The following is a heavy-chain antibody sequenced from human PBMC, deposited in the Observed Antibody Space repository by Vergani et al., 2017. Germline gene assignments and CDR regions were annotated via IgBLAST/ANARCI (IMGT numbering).Heavy chain of an antibody. D-gene: IGHD3-22*01. CDR2: IYHSGST. J-gene: IGHJ6*02. CDR1: GGSISSSDW. V-gene: IGHV4-4*03. Sequence: QVQLQESGPGLVKPPGTLSLTCAVSGGSISSSDWWSWVRQPPGKGLEWIGEIYHSGSTNYNPSLKSRVTISVDKSKNQFSLKLSSVTAADTAVYYCARDRYDSSGYLYYYYGMDVWGQGTTVTVSS. CDR3: ARDRYDSSGYLYYYYGMDV.